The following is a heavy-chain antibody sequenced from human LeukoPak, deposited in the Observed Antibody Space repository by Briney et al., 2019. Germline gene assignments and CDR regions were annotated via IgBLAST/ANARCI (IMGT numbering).Heavy chain of an antibody. CDR1: GGSISSSSYY. CDR3: ARADDYGDNFDY. Sequence: SETLSLTCTVSGGSISSSSYYWGWIRQPPGKGLEWIGSIYYSGSTYYNPSLKSRVTISVDTSKNQFSLKLSSVTAADTAVYYCARADDYGDNFDYWGPGTLVTVSS. CDR2: IYYSGST. V-gene: IGHV4-39*01. D-gene: IGHD4-17*01. J-gene: IGHJ4*02.